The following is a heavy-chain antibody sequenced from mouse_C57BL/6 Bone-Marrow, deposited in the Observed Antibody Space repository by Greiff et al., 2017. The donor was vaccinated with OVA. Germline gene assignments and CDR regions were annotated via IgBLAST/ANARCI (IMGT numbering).Heavy chain of an antibody. J-gene: IGHJ3*01. V-gene: IGHV1-26*01. D-gene: IGHD1-1*01. Sequence: VQLQQSGPELVKPGASVKISCKASGYTFTDYYMNWVKQSHGKSLEWIGDINPNNGGTSYNQKFKGKATLTVDKSSSTAYMGLRSLTSDDSAVYYGARDYGSQVWAWFAYWGQGTLVTVSA. CDR3: ARDYGSQVWAWFAY. CDR1: GYTFTDYY. CDR2: INPNNGGT.